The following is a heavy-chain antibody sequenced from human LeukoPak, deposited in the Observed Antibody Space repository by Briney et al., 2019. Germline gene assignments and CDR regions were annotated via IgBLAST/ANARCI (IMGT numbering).Heavy chain of an antibody. D-gene: IGHD5-18*01. CDR1: GFSCSNYG. Sequence: LSSASAGFSCSNYGMRFGRPAPGKLQGMVAIIWYERSNKYYADTMKGRFTISRDNSKNTLYLQMSSLRAEDTAVYYCAREVVDTAMVTCGLDYWGQGTLVTVSS. J-gene: IGHJ4*02. CDR2: IWYERSNK. V-gene: IGHV3-33*01. CDR3: AREVVDTAMVTCGLDY.